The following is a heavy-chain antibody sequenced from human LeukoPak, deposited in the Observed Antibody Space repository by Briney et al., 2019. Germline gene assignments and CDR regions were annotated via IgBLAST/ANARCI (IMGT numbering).Heavy chain of an antibody. V-gene: IGHV4-34*01. CDR2: INHSGSN. CDR3: ESSKNGDYFDY. D-gene: IGHD4-17*01. J-gene: IGHJ4*02. Sequence: SETLTLTCAVYGGSFSDYYWSWIRQPPGKGLEWIGKINHSGSNNYNPALKSRVTISVDTSKNQFSLKLSSVTAADTAMYYCESSKNGDYFDYWGQGTLVTVSS. CDR1: GGSFSDYY.